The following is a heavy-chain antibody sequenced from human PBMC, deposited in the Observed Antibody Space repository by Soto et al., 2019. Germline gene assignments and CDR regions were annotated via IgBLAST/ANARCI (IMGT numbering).Heavy chain of an antibody. V-gene: IGHV4-61*01. CDR3: ARQGWGGYASVTGY. CDR2: IYYSGST. J-gene: IGHJ4*02. CDR1: GGSVSSGSYY. Sequence: WETLSLTCTVSGGSVSSGSYYWSWMRQPPGKGLEWIGYIYYSGSTNYNPSLKSRVTISVDTSKNQFSLKLSSVTAADTAVYYCARQGWGGYASVTGYWGQGTLVTVSS. D-gene: IGHD5-12*01.